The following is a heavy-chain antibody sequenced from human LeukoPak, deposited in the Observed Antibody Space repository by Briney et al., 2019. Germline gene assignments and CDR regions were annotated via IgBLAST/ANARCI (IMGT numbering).Heavy chain of an antibody. J-gene: IGHJ4*02. Sequence: GGSLRLSCAASGFTFSSYGMHWVRQGPGKGLEWVAAISYDGSNKYYADSVKGRFTISRDNSKNTLYLQMYSLRAEDTAVYYCAKDSPMVRGVIGALGYWGQGTLVTVSS. CDR2: ISYDGSNK. CDR3: AKDSPMVRGVIGALGY. D-gene: IGHD3-10*01. V-gene: IGHV3-30*18. CDR1: GFTFSSYG.